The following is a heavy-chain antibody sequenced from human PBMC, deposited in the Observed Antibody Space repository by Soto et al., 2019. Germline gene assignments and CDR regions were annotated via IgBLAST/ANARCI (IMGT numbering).Heavy chain of an antibody. D-gene: IGHD3-22*01. Sequence: SATRSLTCTVSGGSISSYYWGWIRQPPGKGLEWIGYIYYSGSTNYNPSLKSRVTISVDTSKNQFSLKLSSVTAADTAVYYCARDGGTYYYDSSGPGVGMGVWGQGTTVTVS. J-gene: IGHJ6*02. CDR1: GGSISSYY. V-gene: IGHV4-59*01. CDR3: ARDGGTYYYDSSGPGVGMGV. CDR2: IYYSGST.